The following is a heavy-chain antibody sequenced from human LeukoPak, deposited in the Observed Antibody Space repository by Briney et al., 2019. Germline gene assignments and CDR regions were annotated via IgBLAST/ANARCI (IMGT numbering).Heavy chain of an antibody. CDR3: ARAKYTGSYLFDY. CDR1: GYTFTGYY. Sequence: ASVKVSCKASGYTFTGYYMHWVRQAPGQGLEWMGWINPNSGGTNYAQKFQGRVTMTRDTSISTAYMELSRLRSDDTAVYYCARAKYTGSYLFDYWGQGTLVTVSS. CDR2: INPNSGGT. D-gene: IGHD1-26*01. J-gene: IGHJ4*02. V-gene: IGHV1-2*02.